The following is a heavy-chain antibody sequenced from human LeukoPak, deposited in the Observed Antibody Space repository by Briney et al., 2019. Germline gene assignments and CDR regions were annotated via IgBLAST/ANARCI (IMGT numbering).Heavy chain of an antibody. Sequence: SETLSLTCTVSGGSISSGDYYWNCIRQPPGKGLEWIGRIYYSGSTYYNPSLKSRITISIDTSKSQFSLNLSSLTAADTAVYYCARYPPFGSNAFNIWGQGTMVTVSS. CDR3: ARYPPFGSNAFNI. D-gene: IGHD2/OR15-2a*01. V-gene: IGHV4-30-4*08. J-gene: IGHJ3*02. CDR2: IYYSGST. CDR1: GGSISSGDYY.